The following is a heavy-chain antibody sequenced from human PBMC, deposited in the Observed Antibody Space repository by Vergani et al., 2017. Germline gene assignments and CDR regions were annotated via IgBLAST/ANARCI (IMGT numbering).Heavy chain of an antibody. CDR2: IYYSGST. CDR3: ARDLGYGDPNAFDI. Sequence: QLQLQESGPGLVKPSETLSLTCTVSGGSISSSSYYWGWIRQPPGKGLEWIGSIYYSGSTYYNPSLKSRVTISVDTSKNQFSLKLSSVTAADTAVYYCARDLGYGDPNAFDIWGQGTMVTVSS. J-gene: IGHJ3*02. D-gene: IGHD4-17*01. V-gene: IGHV4-39*02. CDR1: GGSISSSSYY.